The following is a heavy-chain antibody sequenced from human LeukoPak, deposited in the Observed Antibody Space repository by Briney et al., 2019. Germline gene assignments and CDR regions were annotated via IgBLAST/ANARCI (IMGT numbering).Heavy chain of an antibody. CDR3: ARNSGPRGAFDI. CDR1: GFTFSSYG. V-gene: IGHV3-30*03. J-gene: IGHJ3*02. D-gene: IGHD3-10*01. Sequence: GGSLRLSCAASGFTFSSYGMHWVRQAPGKGLEWVAVISYDGSNKYYADSVKGRFTISRDNSKNTLYLQMNSLRAEDTAVYYCARNSGPRGAFDIWGQGTMVTVSS. CDR2: ISYDGSNK.